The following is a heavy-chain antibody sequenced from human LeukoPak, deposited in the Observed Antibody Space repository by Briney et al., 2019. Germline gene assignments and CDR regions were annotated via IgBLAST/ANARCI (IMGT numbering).Heavy chain of an antibody. CDR1: GFTFSSYS. CDR2: ISSSSTYT. CDR3: AREFSGSNYGFPFDY. V-gene: IGHV3-21*01. D-gene: IGHD1-26*01. J-gene: IGHJ4*02. Sequence: GGSLRLSCAASGFTFSSYSMNWVRQAPGKGLEWVSSISSSSTYTYYADAVQGRFTISRDNAKSSLYLQMNSLRAEDTAVYYCAREFSGSNYGFPFDYWGQGTLVTVSS.